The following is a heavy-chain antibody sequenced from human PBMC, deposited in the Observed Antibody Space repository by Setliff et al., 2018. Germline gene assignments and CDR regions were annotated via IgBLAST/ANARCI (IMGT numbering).Heavy chain of an antibody. CDR2: ISYDGNNK. D-gene: IGHD3-22*01. Sequence: LSLTCTVSGGSFTPYYWSWIRQPPGKGLEWVAVISYDGNNKYYADSVRGRFTISRDNSKNTLYLQMNSLRAEDTAVYYCAKDNNYYDSGGYNYYFDYWGQGTLVTVSS. J-gene: IGHJ4*02. CDR3: AKDNNYYDSGGYNYYFDY. V-gene: IGHV3-30*18. CDR1: GGSFTPYY.